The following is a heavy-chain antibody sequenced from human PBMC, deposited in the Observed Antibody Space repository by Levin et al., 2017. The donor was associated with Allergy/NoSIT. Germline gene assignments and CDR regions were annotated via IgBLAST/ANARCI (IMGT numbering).Heavy chain of an antibody. CDR2: IFHSGNT. V-gene: IGHV4-31*03. CDR3: ARDLPNCSAASCYPEGWFDP. D-gene: IGHD2-15*01. Sequence: SQTLSLTCSVSGASIDSGDYYWSWLRQHPGKGLEWIGYIFHSGNTYYNPSLQSRLSISAHTSKNQFSLTLTSVTAADSAVYYCARDLPNCSAASCYPEGWFDPWGQGTLVTVSS. CDR1: GASIDSGDYY. J-gene: IGHJ5*02.